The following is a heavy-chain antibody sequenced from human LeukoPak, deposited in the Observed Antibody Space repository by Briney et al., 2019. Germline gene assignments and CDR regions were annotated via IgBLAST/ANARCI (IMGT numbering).Heavy chain of an antibody. CDR2: IYSGGST. J-gene: IGHJ5*02. V-gene: IGHV3-66*01. CDR3: TLVPPNP. D-gene: IGHD2-2*01. Sequence: GGSLRLSCAASGFTVSSNYMSWVRQAPGKGLEWVSVIYSGGSTYYADSVKGRFTISRDNSKNTLYLQMNNLRAEDTAVYYCTLVPPNPWGQGTLVTVSS. CDR1: GFTVSSNY.